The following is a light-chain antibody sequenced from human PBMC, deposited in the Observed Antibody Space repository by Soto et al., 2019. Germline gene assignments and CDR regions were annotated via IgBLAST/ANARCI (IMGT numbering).Light chain of an antibody. CDR2: DVA. Sequence: QSVLTQPASVSDSPGQSITISCTGTSSDVGGSNFVSWYQQHPGKPPKLIIYDVANRPSGVSNRFSGSKSGSTASLIISGLQTEDEGLYYCAAHAGGNTWLFGGGTKVTVL. CDR1: SSDVGGSNF. J-gene: IGLJ3*02. V-gene: IGLV2-14*03. CDR3: AAHAGGNTWL.